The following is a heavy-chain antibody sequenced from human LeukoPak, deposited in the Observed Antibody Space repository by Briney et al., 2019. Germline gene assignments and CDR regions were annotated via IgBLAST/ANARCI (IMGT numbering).Heavy chain of an antibody. CDR2: IYYSGST. J-gene: IGHJ4*02. D-gene: IGHD2-15*01. Sequence: SETLSLTCTVSGGSISSGGYYWSWIRQHPGKGLEWIGYIYYSGSTYYNPSLKSRVTISVDTSKNQFSLKLSSVTAADTAVYYCARAYCSGGSCYSGDYYFDYWGQGTLVTVSS. CDR1: GGSISSGGYY. CDR3: ARAYCSGGSCYSGDYYFDY. V-gene: IGHV4-31*03.